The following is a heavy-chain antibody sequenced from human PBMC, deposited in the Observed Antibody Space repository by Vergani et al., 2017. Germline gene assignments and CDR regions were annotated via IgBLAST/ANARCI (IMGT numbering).Heavy chain of an antibody. CDR1: GFTFSSYE. CDR3: ARDLITFGGVIA. V-gene: IGHV3-48*03. Sequence: EVQLVESGGGLVQPGGSLRLSCAASGFTFSSYEMNWVRQAPGKGLEWVSYISSSGSTIYYADSVKGRFTISRDNAKNSLYLQMNSLRAEDTAVYYCARDLITFGGVIAWGQGTLVTVSS. CDR2: ISSSGSTI. J-gene: IGHJ5*02. D-gene: IGHD3-16*02.